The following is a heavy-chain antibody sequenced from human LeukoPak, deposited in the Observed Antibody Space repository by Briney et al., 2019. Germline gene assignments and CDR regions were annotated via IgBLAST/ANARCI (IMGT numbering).Heavy chain of an antibody. D-gene: IGHD3-3*01. V-gene: IGHV3-7*01. Sequence: GGSLRLSCAVSGITLSNYGMSWVRQAPGKGPAWVANIKQDGSEKYYVDSVTGRFTISRDDAKDSLFLQMNSLRAEDTAVYYCVRWATSFDLWGQGTLVTVSS. CDR1: GITLSNYG. J-gene: IGHJ4*02. CDR3: VRWATSFDL. CDR2: IKQDGSEK.